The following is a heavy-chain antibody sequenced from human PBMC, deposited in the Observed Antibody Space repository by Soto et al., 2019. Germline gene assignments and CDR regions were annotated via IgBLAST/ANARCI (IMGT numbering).Heavy chain of an antibody. CDR3: ATMSELVVVSKLIPSYFDY. Sequence: QVQLQESGPGLVKPSQTLSLTCTVSGGSISSGGYYWSWIRQHPGKGLEGIGYIYYSGSTYYNPSLKSRVTISVDTSKNQSSLKLSSVTAADTAVYYCATMSELVVVSKLIPSYFDYWGQGTLVTVSS. CDR2: IYYSGST. D-gene: IGHD3-22*01. CDR1: GGSISSGGYY. V-gene: IGHV4-31*03. J-gene: IGHJ4*02.